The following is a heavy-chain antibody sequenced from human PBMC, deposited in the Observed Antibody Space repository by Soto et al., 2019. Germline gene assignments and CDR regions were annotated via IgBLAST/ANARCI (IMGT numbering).Heavy chain of an antibody. Sequence: SVKVSCEACGGSFSSYAISWVRQAPGQGLEWMGGIIPIFGTANYAQKFQGRVTITADESTSTAYMELSSLRSEDTAVYYCARDREYSSTHNWFDPWGQGTLVTSPQ. V-gene: IGHV1-69*13. J-gene: IGHJ5*02. CDR2: IIPIFGTA. CDR3: ARDREYSSTHNWFDP. CDR1: GGSFSSYA. D-gene: IGHD6-6*01.